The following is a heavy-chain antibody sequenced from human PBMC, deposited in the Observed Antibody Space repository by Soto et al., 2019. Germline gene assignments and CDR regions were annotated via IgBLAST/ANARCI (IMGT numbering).Heavy chain of an antibody. J-gene: IGHJ4*03. V-gene: IGHV3-72*01. CDR1: GFTFSDYY. D-gene: IGHD3-16*01. Sequence: EVQLVQSGGGLVQPGGSLRLSCAASGFTFSDYYMDWVRQVPEKGLEWLGRSRNKANSYNTEYAPSVKGRFSISRDDSKDSMYLQMNSLKSEDSAVYYCARDTGGSYDYWGHVALVTVSS. CDR2: SRNKANSYNT. CDR3: ARDTGGSYDY.